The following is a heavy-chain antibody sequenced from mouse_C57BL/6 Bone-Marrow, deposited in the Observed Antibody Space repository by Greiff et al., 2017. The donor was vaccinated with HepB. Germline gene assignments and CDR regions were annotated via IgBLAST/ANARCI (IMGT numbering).Heavy chain of an antibody. CDR1: GFTFTDYY. D-gene: IGHD1-1*01. V-gene: IGHV7-3*01. J-gene: IGHJ2*01. CDR3: ARYKAYYYGLFDY. Sequence: DVKLVESGGGLVQPGGSLSLSCAASGFTFTDYYMSWVRQPPGKALEWLGFIRNKANGYTTEYSASVKGPFTISRDNSQSILYLQMNALRAEDSATYYCARYKAYYYGLFDYWGQGTTLTVSS. CDR2: IRNKANGYTT.